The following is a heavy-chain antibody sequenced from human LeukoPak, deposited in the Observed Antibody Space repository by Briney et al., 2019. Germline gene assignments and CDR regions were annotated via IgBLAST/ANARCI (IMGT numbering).Heavy chain of an antibody. D-gene: IGHD3-10*01. J-gene: IGHJ4*02. CDR1: GYSISSGYY. CDR2: IYHSGST. Sequence: SETLSLACTVSGYSISSGYYWGWIRQPPGKGLEWIGSIYHSGSTNYNPSLKSRVTISVDTSKNQFSLKLSSVTAADTAVYYCARLRLGRGFDYWGQGTLVTVSS. V-gene: IGHV4-38-2*02. CDR3: ARLRLGRGFDY.